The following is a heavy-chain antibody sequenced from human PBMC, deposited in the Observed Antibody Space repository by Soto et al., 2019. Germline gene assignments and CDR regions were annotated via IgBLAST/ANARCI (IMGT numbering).Heavy chain of an antibody. Sequence: ASVKVSCKASGYTFTSYAMHWVRQAPGQRLEWMGWINAGNGNTKYSQKFQGRVTITRDTSASTAYMELSSLRSEDTAVYYCARDRIQQQLVLVYFDYWGQGTLVTVSS. CDR3: ARDRIQQQLVLVYFDY. D-gene: IGHD6-13*01. CDR2: INAGNGNT. V-gene: IGHV1-3*01. J-gene: IGHJ4*02. CDR1: GYTFTSYA.